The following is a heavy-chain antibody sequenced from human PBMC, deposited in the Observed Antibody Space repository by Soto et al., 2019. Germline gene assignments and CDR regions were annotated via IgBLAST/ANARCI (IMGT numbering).Heavy chain of an antibody. J-gene: IGHJ3*02. Sequence: PGGSLRLSCAASGFTFSSYEMGWVRQAPGKGLEWVAYISSSGTILYGDSVKGRFTISRDNADNSLYLQMNSLTAEDTAVYYCTKEKSVMYSGYDAFDIWGRGTMVTVSS. CDR3: TKEKSVMYSGYDAFDI. CDR1: GFTFSSYE. D-gene: IGHD5-12*01. V-gene: IGHV3-48*03. CDR2: ISSSGTI.